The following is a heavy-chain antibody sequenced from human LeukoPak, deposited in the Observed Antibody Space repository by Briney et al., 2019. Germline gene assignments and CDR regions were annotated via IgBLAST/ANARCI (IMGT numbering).Heavy chain of an antibody. D-gene: IGHD2-15*01. CDR1: GFTFSHSW. Sequence: PGGSLRLSCVASGFTFSHSWMTWVRQAPGEGLEWVGHIKEDGSSQNYADSVKGRFTISRDNAKSSLHLQMNGLRAEDTAVYYCTRGQCSGDSCWNWFDPWGQGTLVTVSS. J-gene: IGHJ5*02. CDR2: IKEDGSSQ. V-gene: IGHV3-7*01. CDR3: TRGQCSGDSCWNWFDP.